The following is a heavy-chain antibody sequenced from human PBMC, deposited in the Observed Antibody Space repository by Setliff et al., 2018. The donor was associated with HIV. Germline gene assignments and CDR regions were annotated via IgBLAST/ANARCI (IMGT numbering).Heavy chain of an antibody. CDR1: GGSISGNYY. D-gene: IGHD3-3*01. CDR2: FYYRGTT. Sequence: PSETLSLTCTVTGGSISGNYYWTWIRQHPGKGLEWIGYFYYRGTTYYTPSLKSXVTISVDSSKNQFSLKLTSVTAADTAVYYCARGNIDYWTGYYSRSGYFYYMDVWGRGTTVTVSS. CDR3: ARGNIDYWTGYYSRSGYFYYMDV. V-gene: IGHV4-31*02. J-gene: IGHJ6*03.